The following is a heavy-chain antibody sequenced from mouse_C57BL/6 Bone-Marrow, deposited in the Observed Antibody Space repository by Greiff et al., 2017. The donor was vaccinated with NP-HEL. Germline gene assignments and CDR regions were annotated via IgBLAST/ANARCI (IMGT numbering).Heavy chain of an antibody. J-gene: IGHJ2*01. CDR1: GYAFSSSW. Sequence: VHLVESGPELVKPGASVKISCKASGYAFSSSWMNWVKQRPGKGLEWIGRIYPGDGDTNYNGKFKGKATLTADKSSSTAYMQLSSLTSEDSAVYCCARKYYGSSYAKYYFDYWGQGTTLTVSS. V-gene: IGHV1-82*01. D-gene: IGHD1-1*01. CDR2: IYPGDGDT. CDR3: ARKYYGSSYAKYYFDY.